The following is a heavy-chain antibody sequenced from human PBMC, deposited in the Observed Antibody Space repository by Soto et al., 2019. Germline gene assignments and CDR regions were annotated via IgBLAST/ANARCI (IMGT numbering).Heavy chain of an antibody. V-gene: IGHV4-34*01. J-gene: IGHJ4*02. Sequence: PSETLSLTCAVYGGSFSGYYWSWIRQPPGKGLEWIGEISHSGSTNYNPSLKSRVTISVDTSKNQFSLKLSSVTAADTAVYYCARQDYFGGPDYWGQGTLVTVSS. CDR2: ISHSGST. CDR1: GGSFSGYY. D-gene: IGHD3-10*01. CDR3: ARQDYFGGPDY.